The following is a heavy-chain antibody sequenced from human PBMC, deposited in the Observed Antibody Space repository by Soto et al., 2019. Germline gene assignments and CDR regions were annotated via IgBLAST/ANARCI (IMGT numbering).Heavy chain of an antibody. CDR2: IIPIFGTA. CDR3: ARSYRLEYDSSGYSRFDP. J-gene: IGHJ5*02. Sequence: ASVKVSCKASGGTFSSYAISWVRQAPGQGLEWMGGIIPIFGTANYAQKFQGRVTITADESTSTAYMELSSLRSEDTAVYYCARSYRLEYDSSGYSRFDPWGQGTLVTVSS. D-gene: IGHD3-22*01. CDR1: GGTFSSYA. V-gene: IGHV1-69*13.